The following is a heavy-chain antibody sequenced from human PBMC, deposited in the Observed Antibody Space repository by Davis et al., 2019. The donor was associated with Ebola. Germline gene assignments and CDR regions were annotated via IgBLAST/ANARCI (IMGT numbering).Heavy chain of an antibody. J-gene: IGHJ6*02. CDR1: GYTFTGYY. CDR3: AREGAGPYYYYGMDV. D-gene: IGHD3-16*01. V-gene: IGHV1-46*01. CDR2: INPSGGST. Sequence: AASVKVSCKASGYTFTGYYMHWVRQAPGQGLEWMGIINPSGGSTSYAQKFQGRVTMTRDTSTSTVYMELSSLRSEDTAVYYCAREGAGPYYYYGMDVWGQGTTVTVSS.